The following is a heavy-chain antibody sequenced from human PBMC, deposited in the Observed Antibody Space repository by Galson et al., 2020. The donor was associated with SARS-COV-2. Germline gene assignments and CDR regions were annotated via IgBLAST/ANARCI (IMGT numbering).Heavy chain of an antibody. CDR2: ISAYNGNT. V-gene: IGHV1-18*01. CDR3: ARERQVVVVTATYYYYYGMDV. J-gene: IGHJ6*02. D-gene: IGHD2-21*02. CDR1: GYTFTSYG. Sequence: ASVKVSCKASGYTFTSYGISWVRQAPGQGLEWMGWISAYNGNTNYAQKLQGRVTMTTDTSTSTAYMELRSLRSDDTAVYYCARERQVVVVTATYYYYYGMDVWGQGTTVTVSS.